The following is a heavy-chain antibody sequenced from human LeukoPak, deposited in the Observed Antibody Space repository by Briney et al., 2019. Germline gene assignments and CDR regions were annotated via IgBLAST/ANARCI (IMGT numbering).Heavy chain of an antibody. Sequence: SQTLSLTCAISGDSVSSNSAAWNWIRQSPSRGLEWPGRTYYRSRWYNDYAVSVKSRITINPDTSKNQFSLQLNSVTPEDTAVYYCARVPLRYSYGYFDPWGQGTLVTVSS. J-gene: IGHJ5*02. CDR1: GDSVSSNSAA. D-gene: IGHD5-18*01. CDR3: ARVPLRYSYGYFDP. CDR2: TYYRSRWYN. V-gene: IGHV6-1*01.